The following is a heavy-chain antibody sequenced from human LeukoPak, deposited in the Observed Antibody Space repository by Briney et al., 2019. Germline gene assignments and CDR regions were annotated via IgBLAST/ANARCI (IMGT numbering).Heavy chain of an antibody. CDR3: ARAEGLNWFDP. J-gene: IGHJ5*02. CDR2: IYHSGST. CDR1: GYSISSGYY. D-gene: IGHD3/OR15-3a*01. Sequence: SETLSLTCTVSGYSISSGYYWGWIRQPPGKGLEWIGSIYHSGSTYYNPSLKSRVTISVDTSKNQFSLKLSSVTAADTAVYYCARAEGLNWFDPWGQGTLVTVSS. V-gene: IGHV4-38-2*02.